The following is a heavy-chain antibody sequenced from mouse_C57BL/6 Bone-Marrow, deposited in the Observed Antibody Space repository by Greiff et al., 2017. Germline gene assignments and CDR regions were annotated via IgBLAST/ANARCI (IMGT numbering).Heavy chain of an antibody. D-gene: IGHD2-1*01. CDR3: ARLYYYYAMDY. CDR1: GFTFSSYA. CDR2: LSDGGSYT. V-gene: IGHV5-4*01. J-gene: IGHJ4*01. Sequence: EVQLVESGGGLVKPGGSLKLSCAASGFTFSSYAMSWVRQTPEKRLEWVATLSDGGSYTYYPDNVKGRFTISRDNAKNNLYLQMSHLKSEDTAMYYCARLYYYYAMDYWGQGTSVTVSS.